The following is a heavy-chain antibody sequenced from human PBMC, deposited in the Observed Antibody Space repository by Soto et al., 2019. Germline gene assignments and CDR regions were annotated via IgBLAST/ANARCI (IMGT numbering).Heavy chain of an antibody. CDR1: GGTFSSYA. D-gene: IGHD2-21*02. Sequence: QVQLVQSGAEVKKPGSSVKVSCKASGGTFSSYAISWVRQAPGQGLEWMGGIIPIFGTANYAQKFQGRVTITADESTSTAYMELSSLRSEDTAVYYCARGTIVVLTATTAVDGMDVWGQGTTVTVSS. CDR3: ARGTIVVLTATTAVDGMDV. V-gene: IGHV1-69*12. CDR2: IIPIFGTA. J-gene: IGHJ6*02.